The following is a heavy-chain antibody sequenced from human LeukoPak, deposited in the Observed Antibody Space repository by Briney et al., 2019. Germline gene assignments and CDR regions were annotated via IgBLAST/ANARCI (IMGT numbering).Heavy chain of an antibody. CDR3: ARLSKRYFDWLWNYFDY. CDR2: INHSGST. V-gene: IGHV4-39*07. Sequence: PSETLSLTCTLSGGSISSGDYYWSWIRQPPGKGLEWIGEINHSGSTNYNPSLKSRVTISVDTSKNQFSLKLSSVTAADTAVYYCARLSKRYFDWLWNYFDYWGQGTLVTVSS. CDR1: GGSISSGDYY. D-gene: IGHD3-9*01. J-gene: IGHJ4*02.